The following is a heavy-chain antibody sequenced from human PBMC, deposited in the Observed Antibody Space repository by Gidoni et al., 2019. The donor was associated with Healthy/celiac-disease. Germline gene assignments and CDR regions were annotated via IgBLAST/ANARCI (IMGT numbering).Heavy chain of an antibody. V-gene: IGHV3-21*01. CDR2: ISSSSVYI. J-gene: IGHJ6*03. Sequence: EVQLVESGGGLVKPGGSLRLSCAASALTFSSYSMNWVRQAPGKGLEWVSSISSSSVYIYYADSVKGRFTISRDNAKNSLYLQMNSLRAEDTAVYYCARVPDILTGYFHFYYYYMDVWGKGTTVTVSS. CDR3: ARVPDILTGYFHFYYYYMDV. D-gene: IGHD3-9*01. CDR1: ALTFSSYS.